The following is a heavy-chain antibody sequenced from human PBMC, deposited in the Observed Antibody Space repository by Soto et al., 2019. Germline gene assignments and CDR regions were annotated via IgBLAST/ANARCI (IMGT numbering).Heavy chain of an antibody. V-gene: IGHV2-5*02. CDR1: GLSLSTSGVG. CDR2: IYWDDDK. D-gene: IGHD2-15*01. J-gene: IGHJ4*02. Sequence: QLTLNESGPTLVKPTQTLTLTCPLSGLSLSTSGVGVGWIRQPPGKALEWLALIYWDDDKRYSPSRKSRLTIAKVTFKNHVVLTITDVDPVDTATEYCAHRRDAGRGSSWRYGDFDYWGQGTLVTVSS. CDR3: AHRRDAGRGSSWRYGDFDY.